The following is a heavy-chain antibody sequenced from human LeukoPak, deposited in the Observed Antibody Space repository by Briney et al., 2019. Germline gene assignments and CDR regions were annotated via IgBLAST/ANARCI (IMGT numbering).Heavy chain of an antibody. V-gene: IGHV3-48*03. CDR3: ARGPPRSMDD. J-gene: IGHJ6*02. Sequence: GGSLRLSCAASGFTFISYEMDWVRQAPGKGLEWLCCIRSSASPISDADYVKGRFTISRDNAKNSLYLKMHSRRDADAAVYYCARGPPRSMDDWGQGTTVTVSS. CDR1: GFTFISYE. CDR2: IRSSASPI.